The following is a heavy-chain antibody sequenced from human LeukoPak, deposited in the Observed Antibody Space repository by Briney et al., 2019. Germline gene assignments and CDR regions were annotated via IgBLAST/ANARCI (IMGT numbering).Heavy chain of an antibody. J-gene: IGHJ1*01. CDR3: AKDQRYYYDSSAHYGSDFQH. V-gene: IGHV3-30*18. CDR1: GFTFSTYG. D-gene: IGHD3-22*01. Sequence: GGSLRLSCAASGFTFSTYGMHWVRQAPGKGLEWVAVASHDGSNKYHADSVKGRFTISRDNSKNTLYLQMNSLRAEDTAVYYCAKDQRYYYDSSAHYGSDFQHWGQGTLVTVSS. CDR2: ASHDGSNK.